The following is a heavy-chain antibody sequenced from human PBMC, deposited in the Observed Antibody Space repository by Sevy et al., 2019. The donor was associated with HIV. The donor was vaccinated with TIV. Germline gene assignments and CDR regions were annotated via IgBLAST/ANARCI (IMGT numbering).Heavy chain of an antibody. CDR1: GYTFTGYY. Sequence: ASVKVSCKASGYTFTGYYMHWVRQAPGQGLEWMGWINPDSGGPNYAPKFQGRVTLTRDTSFSTAYMDLSRLKSDDTAVYYCVRDDRDGYFEYWGQGTLVTVSS. V-gene: IGHV1-2*02. CDR2: INPDSGGP. J-gene: IGHJ4*02. CDR3: VRDDRDGYFEY.